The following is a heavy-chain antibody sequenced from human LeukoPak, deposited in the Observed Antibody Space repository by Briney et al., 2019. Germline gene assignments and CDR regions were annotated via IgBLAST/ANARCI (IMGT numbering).Heavy chain of an antibody. CDR1: GYTFTSYG. Sequence: ASVKVSCKASGYTFTSYGISWVRQAPGQGLEWMGWISAYNGNTNYAQKLQGRVTMTTDTSTSTAYMELRSLRSEDTAVYYCAREKSSGWYGDQTRNDAFDIWGQGTMVTVSS. CDR3: AREKSSGWYGDQTRNDAFDI. D-gene: IGHD6-19*01. CDR2: ISAYNGNT. V-gene: IGHV1-18*01. J-gene: IGHJ3*02.